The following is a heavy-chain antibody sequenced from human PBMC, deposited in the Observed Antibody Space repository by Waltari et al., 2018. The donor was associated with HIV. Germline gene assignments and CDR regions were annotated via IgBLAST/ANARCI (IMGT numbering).Heavy chain of an antibody. Sequence: QLQLQESGPGLVKPSETLSLTCTVPDGSITDSSGDYHWGWIRQPPGKELEWIGNIHYSGNTFYNPSLRSRVTISADKSKNQFSLKLRSVIAADTAVYFCMRHRGYFPPDYWGQGTLVTVSS. D-gene: IGHD1-26*01. CDR1: DGSITDSSGDYH. V-gene: IGHV4-39*01. CDR3: MRHRGYFPPDY. CDR2: IHYSGNT. J-gene: IGHJ4*02.